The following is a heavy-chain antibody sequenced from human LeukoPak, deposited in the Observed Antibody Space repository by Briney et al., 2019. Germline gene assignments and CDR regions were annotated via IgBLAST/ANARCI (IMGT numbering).Heavy chain of an antibody. CDR1: GFTFTTYW. CDR3: TRNYGSGSGTFDYYYMDV. D-gene: IGHD3-10*01. Sequence: GGSLRLSCAASGFTFTTYWMSWVRQPPGKGLEWVGFIRSKAYGGTTEYAASVKGRFTISRDDSKSIAYLQMNSLKTEDTAVYYCTRNYGSGSGTFDYYYMDVWGKGTTVTISS. V-gene: IGHV3-49*04. CDR2: IRSKAYGGTT. J-gene: IGHJ6*03.